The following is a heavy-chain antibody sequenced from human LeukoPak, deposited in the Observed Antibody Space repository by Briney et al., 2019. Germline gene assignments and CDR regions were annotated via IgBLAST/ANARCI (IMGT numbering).Heavy chain of an antibody. Sequence: GGSLRLSCAASGFTFSNYGVHWVRQAPGKGLEWVTIISYDGSNKYYADSVKGRFTISRDNSKNTLYLQMNSLRAEDTAVYYCATDSAPDFWGQGTLVTVSS. V-gene: IGHV3-30*03. CDR2: ISYDGSNK. CDR1: GFTFSNYG. J-gene: IGHJ4*02. CDR3: ATDSAPDF.